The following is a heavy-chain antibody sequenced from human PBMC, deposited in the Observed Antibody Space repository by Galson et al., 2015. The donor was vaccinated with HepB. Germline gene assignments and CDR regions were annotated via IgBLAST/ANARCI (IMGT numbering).Heavy chain of an antibody. CDR3: ASGQQLGYFDY. CDR2: ISYDGSNK. Sequence: SLRLSCAASGFTFSSYAMHWVRQAPGKGLEWVAVISYDGSNKYYADSVKGRFTISRDNSKNTLYLQMNSLRAEDTAVYYCASGQQLGYFDYWGQGTLVTVSS. V-gene: IGHV3-30-3*01. D-gene: IGHD6-13*01. J-gene: IGHJ4*02. CDR1: GFTFSSYA.